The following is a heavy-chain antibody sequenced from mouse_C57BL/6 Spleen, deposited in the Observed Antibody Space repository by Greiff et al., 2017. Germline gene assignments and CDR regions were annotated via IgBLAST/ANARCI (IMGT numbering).Heavy chain of an antibody. D-gene: IGHD2-4*01. CDR3: ARDDYEGAWFAY. Sequence: QVQLQQPGTELVKPGASVKLSCKASGYTFTSYWMHWVKQRPGQGLEWIGNINPSNGGTNYNEKFKSKATLTVDKSSSTAYMQLSSLTSEDSAVYFCARDDYEGAWFAYWGQGTLVTVSA. CDR1: GYTFTSYW. V-gene: IGHV1-53*01. J-gene: IGHJ3*01. CDR2: INPSNGGT.